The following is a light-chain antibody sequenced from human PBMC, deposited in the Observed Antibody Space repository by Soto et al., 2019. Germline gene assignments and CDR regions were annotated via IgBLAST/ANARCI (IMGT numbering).Light chain of an antibody. CDR1: SSDVGGYNF. CDR3: SSYTSSNTPYV. Sequence: QSALTQHASVSGSPGQSVTISCTGSSSDVGGYNFVSWYQHHPGKAPKLILYEVTTRPSGVSSRFSGSKSGNTASLTISGLQADDEANYYCSSYTSSNTPYVFGTGTKSPS. CDR2: EVT. V-gene: IGLV2-14*01. J-gene: IGLJ1*01.